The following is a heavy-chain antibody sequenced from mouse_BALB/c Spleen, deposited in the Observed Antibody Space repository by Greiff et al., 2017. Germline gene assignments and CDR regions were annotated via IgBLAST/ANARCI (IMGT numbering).Heavy chain of an antibody. CDR1: GFAFSSYD. CDR2: ISSGGGST. D-gene: IGHD1-1*01. J-gene: IGHJ1*01. CDR3: ASHRDNCGSSYGYFDV. Sequence: DVKLVESGGGLVKPGGSLKLSCAASGFAFSSYDMSWVRQTPEKRLEWVAYISSGGGSTYYPDTVKGRFTISRDNAKNTLYLQMSSLKYEDTAMYYCASHRDNCGSSYGYFDVWGAGTTVTVSS. V-gene: IGHV5-12-1*01.